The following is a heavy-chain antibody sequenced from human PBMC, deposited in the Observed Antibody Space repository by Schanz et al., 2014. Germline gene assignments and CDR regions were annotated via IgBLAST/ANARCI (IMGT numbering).Heavy chain of an antibody. CDR3: AKVRGDQRGAFDS. D-gene: IGHD4-17*01. CDR1: GFTFSSNA. CDR2: ITSNGGGT. Sequence: EVQLLESGGGLVQPGGSLRLSCAASGFTFSSNAMCWVRQAPGKGLEWVSTITSNGGGTYYADSVKGRFTISRDNAKNSLYLQMNSLRVDDTAFYFCAKVRGDQRGAFDSWGQGTLVTVSS. V-gene: IGHV3-23*01. J-gene: IGHJ4*02.